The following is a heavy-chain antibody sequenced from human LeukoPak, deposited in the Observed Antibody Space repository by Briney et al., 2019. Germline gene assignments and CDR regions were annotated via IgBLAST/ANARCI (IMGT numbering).Heavy chain of an antibody. CDR3: TRVRGSDTANFDY. J-gene: IGHJ4*02. Sequence: GGSLRLSCAASGFSISSYWMHWVRQAPGKGLVWVSRIKSDGSSTSYADSVKGRFTIPRDIAENTLYLQMDSLRAEDTAVYYCTRVRGSDTANFDYWGQGTLVTVSS. D-gene: IGHD1-26*01. CDR2: IKSDGSST. V-gene: IGHV3-74*01. CDR1: GFSISSYW.